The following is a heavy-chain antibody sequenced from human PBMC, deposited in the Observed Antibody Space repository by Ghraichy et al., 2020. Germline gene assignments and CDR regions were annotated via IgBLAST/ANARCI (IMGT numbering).Heavy chain of an antibody. J-gene: IGHJ5*02. Sequence: ESLNISCTVSGGSISSYYWSWIRQPPGKGLEWIGYIYYSGSTNYNPSLKSRVTISVDTSKNQFSLKLSSVTAADTAVYYCARQIRIAVAGNWFDPWGQGTLVTVSS. CDR2: IYYSGST. CDR3: ARQIRIAVAGNWFDP. CDR1: GGSISSYY. V-gene: IGHV4-59*08. D-gene: IGHD6-19*01.